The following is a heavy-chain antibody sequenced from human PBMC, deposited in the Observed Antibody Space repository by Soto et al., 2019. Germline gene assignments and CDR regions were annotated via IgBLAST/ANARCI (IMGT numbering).Heavy chain of an antibody. CDR1: GGTFSSYA. V-gene: IGHV1-69*01. D-gene: IGHD1-1*01. Sequence: QVQLVQSGAEVKKPGSSVKVSCKASGGTFSSYAISWVRQAPGQGLEWMGGIIPIFGTANYAQKFQGRVTISADESTSTAYMELSSLRSEDTAVYYCARGNNWNDEVGYYYGMDVWGQGTTVTVS. CDR2: IIPIFGTA. CDR3: ARGNNWNDEVGYYYGMDV. J-gene: IGHJ6*02.